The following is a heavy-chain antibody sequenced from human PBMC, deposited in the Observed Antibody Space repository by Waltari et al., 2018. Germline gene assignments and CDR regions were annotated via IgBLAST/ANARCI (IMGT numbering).Heavy chain of an antibody. V-gene: IGHV3-7*01. CDR1: GFTFSSSW. Sequence: EVQLVESGGGLVQPGGSLRLSCAASGFTFSSSWMSWVRQAAGKGLEWVANIKEDVSEKYYVDSVKGRFTISRDTAKNSLYLQMNSLRAEDTAVYYCARVPTYYYDSSGYYLPYYFDYWGQGTLVTVSS. CDR3: ARVPTYYYDSSGYYLPYYFDY. J-gene: IGHJ4*02. D-gene: IGHD3-22*01. CDR2: IKEDVSEK.